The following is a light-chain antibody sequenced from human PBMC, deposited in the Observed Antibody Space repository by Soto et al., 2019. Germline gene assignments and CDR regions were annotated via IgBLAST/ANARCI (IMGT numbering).Light chain of an antibody. Sequence: QSVLTQPPSVSAAPGQKVTISCSGSSSNIGGNSVSWYQQLPGTAPKLLIYDDNKRPSGIPDRFSGSKSGTSATLGITGFQTGDEADYFCSSYAGSYTWIFGSGTKVTV. CDR1: SSNIGGNS. CDR2: DDN. V-gene: IGLV1-51*01. CDR3: SSYAGSYTWI. J-gene: IGLJ1*01.